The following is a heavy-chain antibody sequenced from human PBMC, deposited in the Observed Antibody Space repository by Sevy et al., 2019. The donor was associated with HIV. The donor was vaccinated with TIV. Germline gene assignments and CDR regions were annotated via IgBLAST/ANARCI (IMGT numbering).Heavy chain of an antibody. CDR3: ARIFLEWSPISYYGMDV. D-gene: IGHD3-3*01. J-gene: IGHJ6*02. Sequence: GGSLRLSCAASGFTFSSYWMSWVRQAPGKGLEWVANIKQDGSVKYYVDSVKGRFTISRDNAKNSLYLQMNSLRAEDTAAYYCARIFLEWSPISYYGMDVWGQGTTVTVSS. CDR2: IKQDGSVK. V-gene: IGHV3-7*01. CDR1: GFTFSSYW.